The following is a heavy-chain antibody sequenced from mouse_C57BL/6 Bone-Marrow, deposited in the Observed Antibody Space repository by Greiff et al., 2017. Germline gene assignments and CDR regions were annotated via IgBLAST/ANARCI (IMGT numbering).Heavy chain of an antibody. V-gene: IGHV14-4*01. D-gene: IGHD1-1*02. CDR1: GFNIKDDY. Sequence: VQLKESGAELVRPGASVKLSCTASGFNIKDDYIHWVKQRPEQGLEWIGWIDPEIGDTEYASKFQGKATITSDTSSNPAYLQLSSLTSDDTAVYYFSSFGGNYFDFWGQGTPLTVAS. CDR2: IDPEIGDT. CDR3: SSFGGNYFDF. J-gene: IGHJ2*01.